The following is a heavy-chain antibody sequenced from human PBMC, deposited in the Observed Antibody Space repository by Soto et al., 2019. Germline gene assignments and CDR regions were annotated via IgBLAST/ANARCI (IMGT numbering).Heavy chain of an antibody. V-gene: IGHV4-30-2*01. D-gene: IGHD4-17*01. CDR1: GGSISSGGYS. CDR2: IYHSGST. J-gene: IGHJ6*02. Sequence: QLQLQQSGSGLVKPSQTLSLTCAVSGGSISSGGYSWSWIRQPPGKGREWIGYIYHSGSTYYNPSLKSRVTISVDRSKNQFSLKLSSVTAPDTAVYYCARAHYGDYGYGMDVWGQGTTVTVS. CDR3: ARAHYGDYGYGMDV.